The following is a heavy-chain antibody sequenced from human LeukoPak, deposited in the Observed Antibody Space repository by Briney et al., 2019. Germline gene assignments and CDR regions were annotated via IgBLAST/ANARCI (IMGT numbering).Heavy chain of an antibody. Sequence: SETLSLTCTVSGGSISSGGYSWSWIRQPPGKGLEWIGYIYHSGSTYYNPSLKSRVTISVDRSKNQFSLKLSSVTAADTAVYYCARRSVYGGLDYWGQGTLVTVSS. CDR2: IYHSGST. J-gene: IGHJ4*02. V-gene: IGHV4-30-2*01. CDR3: ARRSVYGGLDY. D-gene: IGHD1-14*01. CDR1: GGSISSGGYS.